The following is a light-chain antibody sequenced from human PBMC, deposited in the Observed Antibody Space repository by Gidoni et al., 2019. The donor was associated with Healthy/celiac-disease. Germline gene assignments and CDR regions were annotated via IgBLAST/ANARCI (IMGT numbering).Light chain of an antibody. CDR1: QSISSW. CDR3: QQYNSYWT. CDR2: KSS. Sequence: DIQLTQSPSTLSASVGDRVTITCRASQSISSWLAWYQQKPGKAPKLLIYKSSSLESGVPSRLSGSGSGTEFTLTISSLQPDYFATYSCQQYNSYWTFGQGTKVEIK. J-gene: IGKJ1*01. V-gene: IGKV1-5*03.